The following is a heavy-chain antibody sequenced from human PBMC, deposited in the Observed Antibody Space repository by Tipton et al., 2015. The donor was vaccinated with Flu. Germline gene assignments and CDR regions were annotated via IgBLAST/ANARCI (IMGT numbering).Heavy chain of an antibody. Sequence: TLSLTCSVSGDSIGSGYFWDWIRQPPGKGLEWIGNVHRTGSPYYNPSLRSRVIMTVDGAKNQFSLRLTSVTATDTAVYYCVRRDYSNYVSEPKNWFDPWGPGTLVTVSS. CDR2: VHRTGSP. V-gene: IGHV4-38-2*01. CDR3: VRRDYSNYVSEPKNWFDP. CDR1: GDSIGSGYF. D-gene: IGHD4-11*01. J-gene: IGHJ5*02.